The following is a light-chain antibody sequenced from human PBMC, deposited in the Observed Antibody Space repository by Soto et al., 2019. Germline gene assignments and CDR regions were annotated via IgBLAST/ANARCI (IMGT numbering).Light chain of an antibody. CDR1: SSNIGAGYD. CDR2: GNS. J-gene: IGLJ2*01. Sequence: QSVLTQPTSVSGAPGQRVTISCTGSSSNIGAGYDVHWYQQLPGTAPKLLIYGNSNRPSGVPDRFSGSKSGTSASLAITGLQAEDEADYYCQSYDSSLSVHVVFGGGTKVTVL. CDR3: QSYDSSLSVHVV. V-gene: IGLV1-40*01.